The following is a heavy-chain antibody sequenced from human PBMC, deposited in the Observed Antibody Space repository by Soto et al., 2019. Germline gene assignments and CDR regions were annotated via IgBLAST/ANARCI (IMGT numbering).Heavy chain of an antibody. CDR3: ARETRENDILTEYYFDY. CDR2: ISSSSSYI. J-gene: IGHJ4*02. CDR1: GFTFSSYS. V-gene: IGHV3-21*01. D-gene: IGHD3-9*01. Sequence: EVQLVESGGGLVKPGGSLRLSCAASGFTFSSYSMNWVRQAPGKGLEWVSSISSSSSYIYYADSVKGRFTISRDNAKNXXYLQMNSLRAEDTAVYYCARETRENDILTEYYFDYWGQGTLVTVSS.